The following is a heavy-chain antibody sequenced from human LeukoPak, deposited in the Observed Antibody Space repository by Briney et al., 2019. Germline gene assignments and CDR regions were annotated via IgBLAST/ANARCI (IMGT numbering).Heavy chain of an antibody. CDR3: TTDNAPGMDV. J-gene: IGHJ6*02. V-gene: IGHV3-15*01. D-gene: IGHD2-2*01. CDR2: IRDKPDGGTT. Sequence: PGGSLRLSCAASGFTFSSYWMHWVRQAPGKGLEWVGLIRDKPDGGTTDYAAPVKGRFTISRDDSKSMLYLQMNSLKTEDTAVYYCTTDNAPGMDVWGQGTTVTVSS. CDR1: GFTFSSYW.